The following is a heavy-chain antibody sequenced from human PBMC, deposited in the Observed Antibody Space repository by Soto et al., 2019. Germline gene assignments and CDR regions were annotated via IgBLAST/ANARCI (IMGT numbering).Heavy chain of an antibody. J-gene: IGHJ4*02. Sequence: QVQLVQSGAEVKKPESSVKVSCKAPGGTFSTYAISWVRQAPGQGLEWMGGIIHMFGTANSAQRFQDRVKNSSEETMNTVYMELSSLRSEDTAVYFFAGGIQLWLRRINSGYSGWGQGTLVTVSS. D-gene: IGHD5-18*01. V-gene: IGHV1-69*05. CDR2: IIHMFGTA. CDR1: GGTFSTYA. CDR3: AGGIQLWLRRINSGYSG.